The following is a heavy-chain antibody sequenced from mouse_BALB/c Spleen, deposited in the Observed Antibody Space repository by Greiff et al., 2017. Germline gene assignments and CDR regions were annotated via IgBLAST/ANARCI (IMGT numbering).Heavy chain of an antibody. Sequence: EVQLQQSGAELVKPGASVKLSCTASGFNIKDTYMHWVKQRPEQGLEWIGRIDPANGNTKYDPKFQGKATITADTSSNTAYLQLSSLTSEDTAVYYCARDGSSRDGYFDVWGEGTTVTVSS. CDR3: ARDGSSRDGYFDV. V-gene: IGHV14-3*02. CDR2: IDPANGNT. CDR1: GFNIKDTY. J-gene: IGHJ1*01. D-gene: IGHD1-1*01.